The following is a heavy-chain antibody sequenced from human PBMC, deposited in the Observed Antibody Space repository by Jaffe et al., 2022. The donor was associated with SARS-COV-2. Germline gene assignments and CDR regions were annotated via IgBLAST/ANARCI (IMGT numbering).Heavy chain of an antibody. CDR1: GGSITSTNW. V-gene: IGHV4-4*02. J-gene: IGHJ4*02. CDR2: IFHSGST. CDR3: ARAYYDSSGYLFH. Sequence: QVQLQESGPGLVKPSGTLSLTCAVSGGSITSTNWWSWVRQPPGKGLEWIGEIFHSGSTNYNPSLKSRVTISVDRSKNRFSLNLSSVTAADTAVYYCARAYYDSSGYLFHWGQGTLVSVSS. D-gene: IGHD3-22*01.